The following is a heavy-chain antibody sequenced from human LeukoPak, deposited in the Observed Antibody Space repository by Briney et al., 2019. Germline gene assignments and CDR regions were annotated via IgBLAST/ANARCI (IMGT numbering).Heavy chain of an antibody. CDR1: GFSFSSHA. Sequence: GGSLRLSCAASGFSFSSHAMSWVRQAPGKGLQWVSTISSGGGTTYYGDSVKGRFTISRDNSKNTLYLQMNSLRVDDTAIYYCANRGTKWLPPPTDVFDVWGQGTMVTVSS. J-gene: IGHJ3*01. CDR3: ANRGTKWLPPPTDVFDV. V-gene: IGHV3-23*01. CDR2: ISSGGGTT. D-gene: IGHD2-8*01.